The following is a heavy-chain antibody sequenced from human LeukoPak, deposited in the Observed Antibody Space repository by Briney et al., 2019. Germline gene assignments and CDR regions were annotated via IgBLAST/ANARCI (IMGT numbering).Heavy chain of an antibody. J-gene: IGHJ4*02. CDR3: AGDLVGGYYDSSGYYVDY. Sequence: GASVKVSCKASGYTFTSYGISWVRQAPGQGLEWMGWISAYNGNTNYAQKLQGRVTMTTDTSTSTAYMELGSLRTDGTAVYYCAGDLVGGYYDSSGYYVDYWGQGTLVTVSS. CDR2: ISAYNGNT. V-gene: IGHV1-18*01. CDR1: GYTFTSYG. D-gene: IGHD3-22*01.